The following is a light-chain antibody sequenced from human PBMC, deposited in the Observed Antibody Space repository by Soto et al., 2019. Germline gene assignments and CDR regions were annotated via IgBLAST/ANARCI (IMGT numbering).Light chain of an antibody. J-gene: IGKJ1*01. V-gene: IGKV2-28*01. CDR3: MQCLQSPPT. CDR2: WGS. Sequence: DIVMTQSPLSLPVTPGEPASISCRSSQSLLHSNGYNYLDWYLQKPGQSPQLLIYWGSNRASGVPDRFSGSGSGTDFTLKINRVEAEDVGVYFCMQCLQSPPTFGQGNKVEIK. CDR1: QSLLHSNGYNY.